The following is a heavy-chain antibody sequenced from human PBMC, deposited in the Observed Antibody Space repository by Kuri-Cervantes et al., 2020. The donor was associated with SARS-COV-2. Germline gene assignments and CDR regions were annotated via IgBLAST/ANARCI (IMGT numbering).Heavy chain of an antibody. CDR1: GFTFISYS. CDR2: ISSSSSYI. CDR3: ASYYYDSSGYRFDP. J-gene: IGHJ5*02. V-gene: IGHV3-21*01. Sequence: GESLKISCAASGFTFISYSMNWVRQAPGKGLEWVSSISSSSSYIYYADSVKGRFTISRDNAKNSLYLQMNSLRAEDTAVYYCASYYYDSSGYRFDPWGQGTLVTVSS. D-gene: IGHD3-22*01.